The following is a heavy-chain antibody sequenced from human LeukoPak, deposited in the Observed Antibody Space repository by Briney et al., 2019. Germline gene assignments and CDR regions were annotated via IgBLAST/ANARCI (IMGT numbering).Heavy chain of an antibody. CDR3: AREEDVLRFLEWSTQYFQH. CDR2: INPSGGST. J-gene: IGHJ1*01. CDR1: GYTFTSYY. Sequence: ASVKVSCKASGYTFTSYYMHWVRQAPGQGLEWMGIINPSGGSTSYAQKFQGRVTMTRDTSTSTVYMELSSLRSGDTAVYYCAREEDVLRFLEWSTQYFQHWGQGTLVPSP. V-gene: IGHV1-46*01. D-gene: IGHD3-3*01.